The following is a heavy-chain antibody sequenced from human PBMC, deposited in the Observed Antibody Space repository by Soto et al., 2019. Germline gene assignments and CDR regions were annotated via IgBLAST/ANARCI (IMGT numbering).Heavy chain of an antibody. D-gene: IGHD3-3*01. V-gene: IGHV1-69*06. J-gene: IGHJ4*02. CDR3: ARSLYDFWCGYWAPGDYFDY. CDR1: GGTFSSYA. CDR2: IIPIFGTA. Sequence: SVKVSCKASGGTFSSYAISWVRQAPGQGLEWMGGIIPIFGTANYAQKFQGRVTMTADKSTSTAYMELSSLRSEDTAVYYCARSLYDFWCGYWAPGDYFDYWRQGTLVTFSS.